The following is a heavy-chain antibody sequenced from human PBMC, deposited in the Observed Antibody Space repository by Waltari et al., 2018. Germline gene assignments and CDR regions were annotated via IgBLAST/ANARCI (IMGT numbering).Heavy chain of an antibody. CDR2: INHSGST. D-gene: IGHD3-16*02. CDR3: ARAKVITFGGVIASYYYYYGMDV. Sequence: QVQLQQWGAGLLRPSETLSLTCAVYGASFSGYYWSWIRPPPGKGLEWIGEINHSGSTNYNPSLKSRVTISVDTSKNQFSLKLSSVTAADTAVYYCARAKVITFGGVIASYYYYYGMDVWGQGTTVTVSS. V-gene: IGHV4-34*01. CDR1: GASFSGYY. J-gene: IGHJ6*02.